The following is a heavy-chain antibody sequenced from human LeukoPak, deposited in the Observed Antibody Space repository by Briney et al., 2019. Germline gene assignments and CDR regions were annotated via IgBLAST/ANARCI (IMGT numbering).Heavy chain of an antibody. V-gene: IGHV3-66*01. CDR3: ARGEYYDTSPTLDY. Sequence: PGGSLRLSCAASGFTVSSNSMSWVRQAPGKGLEWVSVIYSGGSADYADSVKGRFTISRDNSKNTLYLQMNSLRAEDTAVYYCARGEYYDTSPTLDYWGQGTLVTVSS. J-gene: IGHJ4*02. CDR2: IYSGGSA. D-gene: IGHD3-22*01. CDR1: GFTVSSNS.